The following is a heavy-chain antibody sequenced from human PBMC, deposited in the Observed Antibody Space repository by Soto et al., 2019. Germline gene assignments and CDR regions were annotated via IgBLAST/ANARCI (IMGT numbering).Heavy chain of an antibody. V-gene: IGHV4-61*01. CDR3: ARYSSGRHDY. Sequence: SETLSLTCTVSGGSLGSGSYYSSWIRQPPGKGLEWIGYIYHGGSTTYNASLKSRVTISVDTSKNNFFLKVNSVTAADTDVDFCARYSSGRHDYWGQGTPVTVSS. D-gene: IGHD3-22*01. CDR2: IYHGGST. CDR1: GGSLGSGSYY. J-gene: IGHJ4*02.